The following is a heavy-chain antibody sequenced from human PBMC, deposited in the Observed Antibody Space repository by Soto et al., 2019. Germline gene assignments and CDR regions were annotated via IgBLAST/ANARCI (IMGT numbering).Heavy chain of an antibody. J-gene: IGHJ3*02. V-gene: IGHV3-30*02. CDR2: IWYDGSNK. CDR1: GFTFSSYG. CDR3: AKDEGKEGSWPDAFDI. D-gene: IGHD3-10*01. Sequence: GGSLRLSCAASGFTFSSYGMHWVRQAPGKGLEWVAVIWYDGSNKYYADSVKGRFTISRDNSKNTLYLQMNSLRAEDTAVYYCAKDEGKEGSWPDAFDIWGQGTMVTVSS.